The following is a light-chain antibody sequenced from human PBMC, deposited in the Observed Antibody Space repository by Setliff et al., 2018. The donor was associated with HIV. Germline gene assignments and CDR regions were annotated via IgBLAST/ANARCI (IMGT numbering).Light chain of an antibody. CDR2: DVS. CDR1: SSDVGGYNY. CDR3: CSYAGSFYV. V-gene: IGLV2-11*01. Sequence: QSALTQPRSVSGSPGQPVTISCTGTSSDVGGYNYVSWYHQHPGKAPKLMIYDVSQRPSGVPDRFSGSKSGNTASLTISGLQAEDEADYYCCSYAGSFYVFGTGTKVTVL. J-gene: IGLJ1*01.